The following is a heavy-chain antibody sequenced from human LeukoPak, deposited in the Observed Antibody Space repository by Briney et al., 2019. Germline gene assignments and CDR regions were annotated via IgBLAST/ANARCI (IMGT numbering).Heavy chain of an antibody. V-gene: IGHV3-11*01. CDR3: ARVEIVVVPAARFEAFDI. CDR2: ISSSGSTI. J-gene: IGHJ3*02. Sequence: LSLTCAVYGGSFCGYYWSWIRQAPGKGLEWVSYISSSGSTIYYADSVKGRFTISRDNAKNSSYLQMNSLRAEDTAVYYCARVEIVVVPAARFEAFDIWGQGTMVTVSS. D-gene: IGHD2-2*01. CDR1: GGSFCGYY.